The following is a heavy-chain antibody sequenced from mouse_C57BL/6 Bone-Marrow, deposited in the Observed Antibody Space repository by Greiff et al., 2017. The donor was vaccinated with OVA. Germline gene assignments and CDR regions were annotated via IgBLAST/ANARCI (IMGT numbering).Heavy chain of an antibody. CDR3: ARWRWLLRAMDY. CDR1: GYTFTSYW. J-gene: IGHJ4*01. V-gene: IGHV1-7*01. CDR2: INPSSGYT. Sequence: QVHVKQSGAELAKPGASVKLSCKASGYTFTSYWMHWVKQRPGQGLEWIGYINPSSGYTKYNQKFKDKATLTADKSSSTAYMQLSSLTYEDSAVYYCARWRWLLRAMDYWGQGTSVTVSS. D-gene: IGHD2-3*01.